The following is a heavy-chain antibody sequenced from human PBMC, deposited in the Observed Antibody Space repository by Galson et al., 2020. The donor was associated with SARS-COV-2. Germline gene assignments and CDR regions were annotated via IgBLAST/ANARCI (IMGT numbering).Heavy chain of an antibody. J-gene: IGHJ3*02. CDR2: ISSSGTTI. Sequence: GGPLRLSCAASGFAFSTFAINWVRQAPGKGLEWVSYISSSGTTIYYADSVMGRFTISRANAKNSLCLQLNSLRPEETAVYYCARDFLRGISGPDAFDIWGQETLVTVSS. D-gene: IGHD3-10*01. CDR1: GFAFSTFA. V-gene: IGHV3-48*03. CDR3: ARDFLRGISGPDAFDI.